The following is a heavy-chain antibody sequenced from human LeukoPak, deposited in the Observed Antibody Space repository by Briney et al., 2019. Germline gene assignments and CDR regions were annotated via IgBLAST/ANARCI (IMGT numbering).Heavy chain of an antibody. CDR3: AKDSDYYDSSGSDY. V-gene: IGHV3-30*18. CDR1: GFTFSSYG. J-gene: IGHJ4*02. Sequence: PGGSLRLSCAASGFTFSSYGMHWVRQAPGKGLEWVAVISYDGSNKYYADSVKGRFTISRDNSKNTLYLQMNSLRAEDTAVYYCAKDSDYYDSSGSDYWGQGTLVTVSS. CDR2: ISYDGSNK. D-gene: IGHD3-22*01.